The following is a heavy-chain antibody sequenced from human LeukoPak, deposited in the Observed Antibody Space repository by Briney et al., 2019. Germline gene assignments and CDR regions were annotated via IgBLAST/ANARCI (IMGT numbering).Heavy chain of an antibody. J-gene: IGHJ6*02. V-gene: IGHV4-34*01. CDR2: INHSGST. CDR1: GGSFSGYY. D-gene: IGHD6-13*01. Sequence: SETLSLTCAVYGGSFSGYYWSWIRQPPGKGLEWIGEINHSGSTNYNPSLKSRVTISVDTSKNQFSLKLSSVTAADTAVYYSARGVRQLWGGYYYGMDVWGQGTTVTVSS. CDR3: ARGVRQLWGGYYYGMDV.